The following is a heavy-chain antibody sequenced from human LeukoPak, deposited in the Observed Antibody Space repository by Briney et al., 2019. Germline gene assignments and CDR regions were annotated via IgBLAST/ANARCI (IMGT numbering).Heavy chain of an antibody. Sequence: SSETLSLTCAVYSGSFSGYYWSWIRQPPGERLEWIGEINQSGSTKYNPSLESRVTISVDTSKNQFSLKLTSMTAADTAVYYCARGPGSGSYFAWFDTWGQGALFTVSS. CDR3: ARGPGSGSYFAWFDT. CDR1: SGSFSGYY. J-gene: IGHJ5*02. D-gene: IGHD3-10*01. CDR2: INQSGST. V-gene: IGHV4-34*01.